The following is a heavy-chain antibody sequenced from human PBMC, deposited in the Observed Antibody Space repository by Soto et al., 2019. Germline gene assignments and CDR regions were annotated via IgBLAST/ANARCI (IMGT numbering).Heavy chain of an antibody. V-gene: IGHV3-23*01. CDR1: GFTFSDHG. CDR3: AKDRTIASRNFDD. Sequence: EVQLLESGGGLVQPGGSLRLSCAASGFTFSDHGMSWVRQAPGKGPEWVSAISGSVGSTYYADSVKGRFTSSRDNSKNMLYLQMDSLRDEDTAVYYCAKDRTIASRNFDDWGQGALVTVSS. D-gene: IGHD6-6*01. J-gene: IGHJ4*02. CDR2: ISGSVGST.